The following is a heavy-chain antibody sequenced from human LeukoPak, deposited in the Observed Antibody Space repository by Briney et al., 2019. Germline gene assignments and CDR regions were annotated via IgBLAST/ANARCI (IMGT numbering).Heavy chain of an antibody. CDR3: ARADISGFYYGMDV. J-gene: IGHJ6*02. CDR2: IYYSGST. V-gene: IGHV4-30-4*01. Sequence: SETLSLTCTVSGGSISSSSYYWSWIRQPPGKGLEWIGYIYYSGSTYYNPSLKSRVTISVDTSKNQFSLKLSSVTAADTAVYYCARADISGFYYGMDVWGQGTTVTVSS. CDR1: GGSISSSSYY. D-gene: IGHD2-21*01.